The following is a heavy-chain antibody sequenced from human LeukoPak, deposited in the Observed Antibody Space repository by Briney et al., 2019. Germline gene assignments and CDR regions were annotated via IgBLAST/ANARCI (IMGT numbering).Heavy chain of an antibody. CDR2: ISDSGGST. J-gene: IGHJ4*02. Sequence: GGSLRLSCAASEFTFSSYAMSWVRQAPGKGLEWVSAISDSGGSTYYADSVKGRFTISRDNSKNTVYLQMNSLRAEDTAVYYCAKDRRACSSSSCYYRFDYWGRGTVVTVSS. D-gene: IGHD2-2*01. CDR3: AKDRRACSSSSCYYRFDY. CDR1: EFTFSSYA. V-gene: IGHV3-23*01.